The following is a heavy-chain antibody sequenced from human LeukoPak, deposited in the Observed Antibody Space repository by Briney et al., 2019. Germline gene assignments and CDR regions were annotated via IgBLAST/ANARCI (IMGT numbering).Heavy chain of an antibody. Sequence: GASVKVSCKVSGYTLTELSMHWVRQAPGKGLEWMGGFDPEDGETIYAQKFQGRVTMTEDTSTDTAYMELSSLRSEDTAVYYCARGVGYCSSTSCYGGGSYFDYWGQGTQVTVSS. V-gene: IGHV1-24*01. CDR1: GYTLTELS. D-gene: IGHD2-2*01. CDR2: FDPEDGET. J-gene: IGHJ4*02. CDR3: ARGVGYCSSTSCYGGGSYFDY.